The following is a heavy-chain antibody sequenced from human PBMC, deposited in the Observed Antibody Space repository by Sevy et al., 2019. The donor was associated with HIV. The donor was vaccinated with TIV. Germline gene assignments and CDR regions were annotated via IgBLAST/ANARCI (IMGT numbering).Heavy chain of an antibody. CDR2: IIPMFGRA. Sequence: ASVKVSCKASGRTFSNYALSWVRQAPGQGLEWMGGIIPMFGRANYVQKFQGRVTITADESTSTAYMELSSLRSEDTAVYFSARSISWYASFDSWGQGTLVTVSS. CDR1: GRTFSNYA. D-gene: IGHD6-13*01. J-gene: IGHJ4*02. V-gene: IGHV1-69*13. CDR3: ARSISWYASFDS.